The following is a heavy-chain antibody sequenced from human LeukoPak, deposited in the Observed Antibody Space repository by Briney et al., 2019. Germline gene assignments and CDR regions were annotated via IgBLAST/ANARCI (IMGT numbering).Heavy chain of an antibody. D-gene: IGHD3-10*01. CDR2: IYYSGST. CDR3: ARASYYYGSGIDY. V-gene: IGHV4-59*01. CDR1: GGSISSYY. Sequence: RASETLSLTCTVSGGSISSYYWSWIRQPPGEGLEWIGYIYYSGSTNYNPSLKSRVTISVDTSKNQFSLKLSSVTAADTAVYYCARASYYYGSGIDYWGQGTLVTVSS. J-gene: IGHJ4*02.